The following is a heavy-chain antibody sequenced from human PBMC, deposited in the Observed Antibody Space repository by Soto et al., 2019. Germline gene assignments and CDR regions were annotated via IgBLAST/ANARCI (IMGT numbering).Heavy chain of an antibody. J-gene: IGHJ4*02. D-gene: IGHD1-26*01. CDR1: GFTFSSYS. CDR3: ARGQWELLSSYFDY. Sequence: EVQLVESGGGLVQPGGSLRLSCAASGFTFSSYSMNWVHQAPGKGLEWVSYISSSSSTIYYADSVKGRFTISRDNAKNSLYLQMNSLRDEDTAVYYCARGQWELLSSYFDYWGQGTLVTVSS. CDR2: ISSSSSTI. V-gene: IGHV3-48*02.